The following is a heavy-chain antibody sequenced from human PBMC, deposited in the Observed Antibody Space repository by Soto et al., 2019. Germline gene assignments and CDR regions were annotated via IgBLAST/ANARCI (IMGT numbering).Heavy chain of an antibody. CDR1: GFTFSSYG. V-gene: IGHV3-48*01. CDR3: VEYGRGGSCYEDAFDI. D-gene: IGHD2-15*01. J-gene: IGHJ3*02. Sequence: GGSLRLSCAASGFTFSSYGINWVHQAPGKGLEWVSYISSSISTIYYADSVKGRSTISRDNAKNSLYLQMNSLRAEDTAVYYCVEYGRGGSCYEDAFDIWGQGTMVTVSS. CDR2: ISSSISTI.